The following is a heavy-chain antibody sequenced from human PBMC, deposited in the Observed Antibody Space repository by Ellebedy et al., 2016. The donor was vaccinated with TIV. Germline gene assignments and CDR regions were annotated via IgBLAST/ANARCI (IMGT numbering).Heavy chain of an antibody. CDR3: ARDLRTYYYGSGGFDP. D-gene: IGHD3-10*01. CDR1: GGSFSGYY. J-gene: IGHJ5*02. Sequence: MPSETLSLTCAVYGGSFSGYYWSWIRQPPGKGLEWIGEINRSGSTNYNPSLKSRVTISVDTSKNQFPLKLSSVTAADTAVYYCARDLRTYYYGSGGFDPWGQGTLVTVSS. V-gene: IGHV4-34*01. CDR2: INRSGST.